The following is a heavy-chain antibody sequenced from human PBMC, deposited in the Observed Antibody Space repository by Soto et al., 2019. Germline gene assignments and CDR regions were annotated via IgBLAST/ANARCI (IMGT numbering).Heavy chain of an antibody. CDR3: ARDLGYDSSAIDAFDI. CDR2: IYYSGST. J-gene: IGHJ3*02. D-gene: IGHD3-22*01. CDR1: GGSISSGGYY. V-gene: IGHV4-31*03. Sequence: QVQLQESGPGLVKPSQTLSLTCTVSGGSISSGGYYWSWIRQHPGKGLEWIGYIYYSGSTYYNPSLKSRLTISVDTSKNQFSLKLSSVTAADTAVYYCARDLGYDSSAIDAFDIWGQGTMVTVSS.